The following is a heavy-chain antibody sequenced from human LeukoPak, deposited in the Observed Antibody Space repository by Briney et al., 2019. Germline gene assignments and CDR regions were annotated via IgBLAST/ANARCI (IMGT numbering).Heavy chain of an antibody. J-gene: IGHJ3*02. Sequence: GGSLRLSCAASGFTVSSNYMSWVRQAPGKGLEWVSVIYSGGSTYYADSVKGRFTISRDNSKNTLYLQMNSLRAEDTAVYYCARKITPRNAFDIRGQGTMVTVSS. CDR1: GFTVSSNY. V-gene: IGHV3-66*01. CDR2: IYSGGST. D-gene: IGHD3-16*01. CDR3: ARKITPRNAFDI.